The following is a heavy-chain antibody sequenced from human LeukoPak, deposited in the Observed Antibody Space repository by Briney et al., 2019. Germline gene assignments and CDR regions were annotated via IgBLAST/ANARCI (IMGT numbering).Heavy chain of an antibody. Sequence: SETLSLTCTVSGGSISSSSYYWGWIRQPPGKGLEWIGYIYYSGSTNYNPSLKSRVTISVDTSKNQFSLKLSSVTAADTAVYYCARDQADFWSGYSYYGMDVWGQGTTVTVSS. D-gene: IGHD3-3*01. V-gene: IGHV4-61*01. CDR1: GGSISSSSYY. J-gene: IGHJ6*02. CDR2: IYYSGST. CDR3: ARDQADFWSGYSYYGMDV.